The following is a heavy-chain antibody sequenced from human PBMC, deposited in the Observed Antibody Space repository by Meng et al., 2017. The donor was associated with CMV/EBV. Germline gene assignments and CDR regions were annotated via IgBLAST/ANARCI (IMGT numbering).Heavy chain of an antibody. Sequence: KATGYTFTRDGISWVRQAPGQGLEWMGWISAYNGNTNYAQKLQGRVTMTTDTSTSTAYMELRSLRSDDTAVYYCARGRSGSYYSFDYWGQGTLVTVSS. V-gene: IGHV1-18*01. D-gene: IGHD1-26*01. CDR1: GYTFTRDG. J-gene: IGHJ4*02. CDR2: ISAYNGNT. CDR3: ARGRSGSYYSFDY.